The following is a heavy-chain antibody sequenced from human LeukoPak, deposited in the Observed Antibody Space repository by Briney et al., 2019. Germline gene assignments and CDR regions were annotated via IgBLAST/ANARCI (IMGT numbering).Heavy chain of an antibody. J-gene: IGHJ4*02. CDR2: ISYTGTYI. D-gene: IGHD1-26*01. CDR3: VRDRGTYRPIDY. V-gene: IGHV3-21*04. CDR1: AFSLNAYN. Sequence: GGSLRLSCAASAFSLNAYNMNWVRQAPRKGLEWVSSISYTGTYIYYADPVKGRFTISRDNAQNSLYLQMNSLRAEDTAIYYCVRDRGTYRPIDYWGQGTLVTVSS.